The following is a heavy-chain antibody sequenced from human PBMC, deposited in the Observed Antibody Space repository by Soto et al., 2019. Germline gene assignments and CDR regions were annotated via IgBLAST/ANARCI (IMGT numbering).Heavy chain of an antibody. CDR2: IYYSGST. V-gene: IGHV4-59*08. CDR3: ARHKRTEFGNSGIAVAGTPYYYGMDV. D-gene: IGHD6-19*01. J-gene: IGHJ6*02. CDR1: SDSVSSYY. Sequence: PSETLSLTCTVSSDSVSSYYWSWIRQPPGKGLEWIGYIYYSGSTNYNPSLKSRVTISVDTSKNQFSLKLSSVTAADTAVYYCARHKRTEFGNSGIAVAGTPYYYGMDVWGQGTTVTVSS.